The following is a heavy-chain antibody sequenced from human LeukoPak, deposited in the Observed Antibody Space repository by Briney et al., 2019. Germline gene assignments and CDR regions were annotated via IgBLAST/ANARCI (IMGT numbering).Heavy chain of an antibody. D-gene: IGHD3-10*01. V-gene: IGHV3-30*02. CDR2: IRYDGSNK. CDR3: AKDGRFGDYYYYYYMDV. Sequence: PGGSLRLSCAASGFTFSSYGMHWVRQAPGKGLEWVAFIRYDGSNKYYADSVKGRFTISRDNSKNTLYLQMNSLRAEDTAVYYCAKDGRFGDYYYYYYMDVWGKGTTVTVSS. J-gene: IGHJ6*03. CDR1: GFTFSSYG.